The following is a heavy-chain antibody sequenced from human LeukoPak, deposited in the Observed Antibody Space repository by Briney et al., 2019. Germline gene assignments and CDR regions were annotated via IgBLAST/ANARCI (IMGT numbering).Heavy chain of an antibody. CDR1: GRSFSGYY. Sequence: SETLSLTCAVYGRSFSGYYWCWIRQPPGRGLEWIGEINHSGSTNYNPSLKSRVTISVDTSKNQFSLKLSSVTAADTALYYCARGGAQYCSSTSCYTLFDYWGQGTLVTVSS. V-gene: IGHV4-34*01. CDR3: ARGGAQYCSSTSCYTLFDY. CDR2: INHSGST. D-gene: IGHD2-2*02. J-gene: IGHJ4*02.